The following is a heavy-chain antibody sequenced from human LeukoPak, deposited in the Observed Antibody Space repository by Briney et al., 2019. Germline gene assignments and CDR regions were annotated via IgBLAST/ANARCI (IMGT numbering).Heavy chain of an antibody. CDR1: GFTFSSYS. V-gene: IGHV3-21*01. D-gene: IGHD1-1*01. CDR2: ISSSSSYI. CDR3: ARRIRDDLHFQH. J-gene: IGHJ1*01. Sequence: EGSLRLSCAASGFTFSSYSMNWVRQAPGKGLEWVSSISSSSSYIYYADSVKGRFTISRDNAKNSLYLQMNTLRAEDTAVYYCARRIRDDLHFQHWGQGTLVTVSS.